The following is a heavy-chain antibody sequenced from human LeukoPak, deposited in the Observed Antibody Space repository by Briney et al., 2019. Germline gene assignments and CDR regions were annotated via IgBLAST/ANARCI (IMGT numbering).Heavy chain of an antibody. D-gene: IGHD4-23*01. CDR3: ARSGTRSGGAFDT. CDR1: GGSISGYY. Sequence: SETLSLTCTVSGGSISGYYWSWIRQSPGKGLEWIAYVYSSGSTNYNPSLYSRVTISLDTSKNQFSLKLSSVTAADTAVYFCARSGTRSGGAFDTWGQGTMVTVSS. V-gene: IGHV4-59*08. J-gene: IGHJ3*02. CDR2: VYSSGST.